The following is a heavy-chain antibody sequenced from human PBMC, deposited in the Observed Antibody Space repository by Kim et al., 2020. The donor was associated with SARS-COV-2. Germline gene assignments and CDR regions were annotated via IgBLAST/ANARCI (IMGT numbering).Heavy chain of an antibody. V-gene: IGHV4-59*13. CDR3: ARDPVGATQFDY. CDR1: GGSISSYY. D-gene: IGHD1-26*01. J-gene: IGHJ4*02. Sequence: SETLSLTCTVSGGSISSYYWSWIRQPPGKGLEWIGYIYYSGSTNYNPSLKSRVTISVDTSKNQFSLKLSSVTAADTAVYYCARDPVGATQFDYWGQGTLVTVSS. CDR2: IYYSGST.